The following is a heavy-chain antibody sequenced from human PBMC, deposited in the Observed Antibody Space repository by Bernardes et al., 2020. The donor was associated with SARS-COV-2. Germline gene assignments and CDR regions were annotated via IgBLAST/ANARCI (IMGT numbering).Heavy chain of an antibody. D-gene: IGHD3-10*01. V-gene: IGHV5-51*01. CDR1: GYNFASNW. CDR3: ARRGGGLGRYDY. Sequence: GESLKISCQTSGYNFASNWIGWVRQMPGKGLEWVGIIFPDDSDTRYSPSFEGHVTMSADKSISTAYLQWSSLKASDTAMYYCARRGGGLGRYDYWGQGTLVTVSS. CDR2: IFPDDSDT. J-gene: IGHJ4*02.